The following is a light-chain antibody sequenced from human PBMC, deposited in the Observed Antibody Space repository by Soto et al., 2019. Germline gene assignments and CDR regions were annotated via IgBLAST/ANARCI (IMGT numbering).Light chain of an antibody. CDR1: QRINIY. CDR2: SAS. J-gene: IGKJ5*01. V-gene: IGKV1-39*01. CDR3: QQSFSTPT. Sequence: IQMTRSPSSVSTSVADRVSIACRASQRINIYLNWYRQKPGKAPELLIYSASNLQSGVPSRFSGSGSGTDFTLTISSLQTEDFATYYCQQSFSTPTFGQGTRLEIK.